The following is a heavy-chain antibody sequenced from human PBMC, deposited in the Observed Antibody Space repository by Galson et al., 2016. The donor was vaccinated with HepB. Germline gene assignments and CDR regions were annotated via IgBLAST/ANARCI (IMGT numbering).Heavy chain of an antibody. V-gene: IGHV5-51*01. CDR2: VYPGDSTT. Sequence: QSGAEVKKPGESLKIPCKGSGYTFTTYWIGWVRQKAGQGPEWMGAVYPGDSTTKYSPSFQGQVTISVDRSISTAYLQGSSLKASDTANYYCARLITSRRDNDYNCYGMDVWGPGTTVTVS. J-gene: IGHJ6*02. D-gene: IGHD2-2*01. CDR1: GYTFTTYW. CDR3: ARLITSRRDNDYNCYGMDV.